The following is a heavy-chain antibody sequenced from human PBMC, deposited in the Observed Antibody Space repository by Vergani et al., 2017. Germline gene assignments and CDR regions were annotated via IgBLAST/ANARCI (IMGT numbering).Heavy chain of an antibody. V-gene: IGHV5-10-1*03. D-gene: IGHD3-22*01. J-gene: IGHJ5*02. CDR2: IDPSDSYT. CDR3: ARIGRSYYESGGYCYAPGGWFDP. CDR1: GYSFTSYW. Sequence: EVQLVQSGAEVKKPGESLRISCNGSGYSFTSYWISWVRQMPGKSLEWMGWIDPSDSYTNYSPSFQGHVTISTDKSISTAFLLWSSMKASDTAMYYYARIGRSYYESGGYCYAPGGWFDPWGQGTLVTVSS.